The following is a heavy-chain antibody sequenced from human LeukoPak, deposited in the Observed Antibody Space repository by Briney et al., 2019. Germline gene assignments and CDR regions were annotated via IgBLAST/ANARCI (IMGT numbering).Heavy chain of an antibody. CDR1: GGSFSGYY. J-gene: IGHJ6*02. CDR2: INHSGST. V-gene: IGHV4-34*01. D-gene: IGHD3-22*01. CDR3: ARFRQPSHHKSSGYRNILYYYYGMYV. Sequence: SETLSLTCAVYGGSFSGYYWSWIRQPPGKGLEWIGEINHSGSTNYNPSLKSRVTISVDTSKNQFSLKLSSVTAADTAVYYCARFRQPSHHKSSGYRNILYYYYGMYVCGHGATVTVS.